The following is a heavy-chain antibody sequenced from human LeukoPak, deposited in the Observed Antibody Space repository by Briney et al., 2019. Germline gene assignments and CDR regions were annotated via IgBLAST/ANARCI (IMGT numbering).Heavy chain of an antibody. CDR3: AREWEATDDAFDI. V-gene: IGHV4-34*01. CDR1: GGSFSGHY. D-gene: IGHD1-26*01. J-gene: IGHJ3*02. Sequence: SETLSLTCAVSGGSFSGHYWSWIRQSPGEGLEWIGEIDHSGNTNYNPSLKGRLTMSVDTSKNQFSLKLSSVTAADTAVYYCAREWEATDDAFDIWGQGTMVTVSS. CDR2: IDHSGNT.